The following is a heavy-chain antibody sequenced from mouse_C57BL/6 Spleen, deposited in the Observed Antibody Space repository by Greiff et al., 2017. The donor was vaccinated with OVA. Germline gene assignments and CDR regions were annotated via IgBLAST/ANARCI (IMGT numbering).Heavy chain of an antibody. CDR2: INPNNGGT. V-gene: IGHV1-26*01. D-gene: IGHD2-4*01. CDR1: GYTFTDYY. Sequence: VQLQQSGPELVKPGASVKISCKASGYTFTDYYMNWVKQSHGKSLEWIGDINPNNGGTSYNQKFKGKATLTVDKSSSTAYMELRSLTSEDSAVYYCARHYDYDVDYAMTTGVKEPQSPSPQ. CDR3: ARHYDYDVDYAMTT. J-gene: IGHJ4*01.